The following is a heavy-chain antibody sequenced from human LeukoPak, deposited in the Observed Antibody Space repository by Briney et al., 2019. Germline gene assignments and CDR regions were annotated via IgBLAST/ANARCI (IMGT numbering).Heavy chain of an antibody. CDR1: GYTFTGYY. D-gene: IGHD6-13*01. J-gene: IGHJ4*02. Sequence: ASVKVSCKASGYTFTGYYMHWVRQAPGQGLEWMGRIIPILGIANYAQKFQGRVTITADKSTSTAYMELRSLRSDDTAVYYCARALPRSVGYSSSWYISLRPELGVEIDYWGQGTLVTVSS. CDR3: ARALPRSVGYSSSWYISLRPELGVEIDY. CDR2: IIPILGIA. V-gene: IGHV1-69*04.